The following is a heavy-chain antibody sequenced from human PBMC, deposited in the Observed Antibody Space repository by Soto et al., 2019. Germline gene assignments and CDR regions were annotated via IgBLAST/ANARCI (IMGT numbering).Heavy chain of an antibody. V-gene: IGHV3-30-3*01. CDR2: NSADGDTK. CDR3: LGGIGYSYGYHAFDL. J-gene: IGHJ3*01. D-gene: IGHD5-18*01. Sequence: GGSLRLSCAPSGFTFSNNILHWVRQAPGKGLEWLAFNSADGDTKYYADSVKGRFTISRDNSKNTLYLQLNSLRREDTSVYYCLGGIGYSYGYHAFDLWGQGTMVTVSS. CDR1: GFTFSNNI.